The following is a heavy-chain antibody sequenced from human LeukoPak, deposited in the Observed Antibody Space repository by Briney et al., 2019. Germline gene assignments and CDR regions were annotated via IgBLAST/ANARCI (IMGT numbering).Heavy chain of an antibody. CDR2: IIPIFGTA. J-gene: IGHJ4*02. D-gene: IGHD4-17*01. V-gene: IGHV1-69*13. Sequence: SVKASCKASGGTFSSYAISWVRQAPGQGLEWMGGIIPIFGTANYAQKFQGRVTITADESTSTAYMELSSLRSEDTAVYYCARVAHRYGDYDYWGQGTLVTVSS. CDR1: GGTFSSYA. CDR3: ARVAHRYGDYDY.